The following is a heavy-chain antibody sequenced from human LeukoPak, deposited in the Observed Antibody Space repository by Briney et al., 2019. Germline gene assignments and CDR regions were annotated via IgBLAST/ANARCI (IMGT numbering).Heavy chain of an antibody. Sequence: PSETLSLTCAVYGGSFSGYYWSWIRQPPGKGLEWIGEINHSGSTNYNPSLKSRVTISVDTSKNQFSLKLSSVTAADTAVYYCASESHDYVWGSYRTGDYWGQGTLVTVSS. J-gene: IGHJ4*02. CDR3: ASESHDYVWGSYRTGDY. V-gene: IGHV4-34*01. D-gene: IGHD3-16*02. CDR2: INHSGST. CDR1: GGSFSGYY.